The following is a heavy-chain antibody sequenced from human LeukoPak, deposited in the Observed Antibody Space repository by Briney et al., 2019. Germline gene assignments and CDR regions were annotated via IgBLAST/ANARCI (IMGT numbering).Heavy chain of an antibody. CDR1: GGSISSYD. V-gene: IGHV4-59*08. CDR2: MYYSGTT. CDR3: ARGGGYCSSTSCPSPPYYFDY. Sequence: PSETLSLTCTVSGGSISSYDWTWIRQPPGKGLEWIGYMYYSGTTNYNLSLESRVTISVDTSKNQFSLKLSSVTAADTAVYYCARGGGYCSSTSCPSPPYYFDYWGQGTLVTVSS. J-gene: IGHJ4*02. D-gene: IGHD2-2*01.